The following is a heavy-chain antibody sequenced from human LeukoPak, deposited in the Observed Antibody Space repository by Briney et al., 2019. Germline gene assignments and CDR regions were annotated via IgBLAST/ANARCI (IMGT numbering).Heavy chain of an antibody. V-gene: IGHV3-23*01. CDR2: ITGTGGRGGI. J-gene: IGHJ4*02. CDR3: AKGDRGHCTGVKCYPFDY. CDR1: GFTYANYA. D-gene: IGHD2-8*02. Sequence: PGGSLRLSCVASGFTYANYAMNWVRQAPGKRLEWVASITGTGGRGGIYYADSVKGRFTISRDNSKNTLFLQMSSLRAEDTAVYHCAKGDRGHCTGVKCYPFDYWGQGTVVAVSS.